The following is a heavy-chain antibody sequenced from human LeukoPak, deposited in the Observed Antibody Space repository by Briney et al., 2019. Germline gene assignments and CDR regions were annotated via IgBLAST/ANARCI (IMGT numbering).Heavy chain of an antibody. CDR1: GFSLSTSGMR. V-gene: IGHV2-70*04. CDR3: ARTRDGYNWGYWFDP. J-gene: IGHJ5*02. CDR2: IDWDDDK. D-gene: IGHD5-24*01. Sequence: SGPALVKPTQTLTLTCTFSGFSLSTSGMRVGWIRQPPGKALEWLARIDWDDDKFYSTSLKTRLTISKDTSKNQVVLTMTNMDPVDTATYYCARTRDGYNWGYWFDPWGQGTLVTVSS.